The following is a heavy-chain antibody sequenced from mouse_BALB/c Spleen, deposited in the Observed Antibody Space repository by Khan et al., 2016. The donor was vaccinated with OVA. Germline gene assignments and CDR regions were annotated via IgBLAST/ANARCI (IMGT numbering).Heavy chain of an antibody. CDR3: ARAYYRYDGYYAMDY. Sequence: QVQLKQSGPGLVAPSQSLSFTCTVSGFSLSRYNIHWVRQPPGKGLEWLGMIWGGGSTDYNSALKSRLSISKDNSKGQVFLKMHSLQTDDTAMYYCARAYYRYDGYYAMDYWGQGTSVTVSS. D-gene: IGHD2-14*01. CDR2: IWGGGST. CDR1: GFSLSRYN. V-gene: IGHV2-6-4*01. J-gene: IGHJ4*01.